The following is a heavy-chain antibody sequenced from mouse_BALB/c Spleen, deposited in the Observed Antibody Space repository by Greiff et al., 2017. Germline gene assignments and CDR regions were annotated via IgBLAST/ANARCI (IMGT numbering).Heavy chain of an antibody. V-gene: IGHV5-17*02. CDR1: GFTFSSFG. Sequence: EVKLVESGGGLVQPGGSRKLSCAASGFTFSSFGMHWVRQAPEKGLEWVAYISSGSSTIYYADTVKGRFTISRDNPKNTLFLQMTSLRSEDTAMYYCARYDGNYAMDYWGQGTSVTVSS. J-gene: IGHJ4*01. D-gene: IGHD2-14*01. CDR2: ISSGSSTI. CDR3: ARYDGNYAMDY.